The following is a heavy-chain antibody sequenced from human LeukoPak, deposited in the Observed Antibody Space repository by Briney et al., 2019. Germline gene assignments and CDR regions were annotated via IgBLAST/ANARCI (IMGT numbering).Heavy chain of an antibody. J-gene: IGHJ3*02. V-gene: IGHV1-46*01. D-gene: IGHD3-22*01. CDR3: ARDPVPYYDSSGPHPLDAFDI. CDR1: GYTFTSYY. CDR2: INPSGGST. Sequence: GASVKVSCKASGYTFTSYYMHWVRQAPGQGLEWMGIINPSGGSTSYAQKFQGRVTITADKSTSTAYMELSSLRSEDAAVYYCARDPVPYYDSSGPHPLDAFDIWGQGTMVTVSS.